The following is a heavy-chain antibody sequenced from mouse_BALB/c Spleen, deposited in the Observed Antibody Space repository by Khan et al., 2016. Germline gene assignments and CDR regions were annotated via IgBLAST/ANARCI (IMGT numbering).Heavy chain of an antibody. CDR1: GYTFTTYT. V-gene: IGHV1-4*01. CDR3: ARGDGNNAY. J-gene: IGHJ3*01. CDR2: INPSSNYS. D-gene: IGHD2-1*01. Sequence: QVQLKESGAELARPGASVKMSCKAPGYTFTTYTMQWVKQRPGQGLEWIGYINPSSNYSNYNQKFKDKATLTADKSSSTAYMQLSSLTSEDSAVYYCARGDGNNAYWGQGTLVTVSA.